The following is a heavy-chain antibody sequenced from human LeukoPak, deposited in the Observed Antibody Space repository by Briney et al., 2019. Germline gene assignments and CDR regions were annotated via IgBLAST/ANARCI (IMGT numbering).Heavy chain of an antibody. J-gene: IGHJ4*02. V-gene: IGHV1-2*02. Sequence: ASVTVSFKASGYSFTAFYIHWVRQAPGQGREWMGWIDPRRGDTNYAQKFQGRVTMTRDTSINTAYLDLSSLRSDDTAVYYCARDGDYGTGSYYRGCIDSWGQGTPVTVSP. CDR2: IDPRRGDT. CDR1: GYSFTAFY. D-gene: IGHD3-10*01. CDR3: ARDGDYGTGSYYRGCIDS.